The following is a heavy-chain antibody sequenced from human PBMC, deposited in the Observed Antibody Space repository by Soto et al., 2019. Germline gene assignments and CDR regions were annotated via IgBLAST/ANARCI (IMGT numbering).Heavy chain of an antibody. CDR3: TTLIPVVVTANPDY. CDR2: IKSKTDGGTT. Sequence: GGSLRLSCAASGFTFSNAWMNWVRQAPGKGLEWVGRIKSKTDGGTTDYAAPVKGRFTISRDDSKNTLYLQMNSLKTEDTAVYYCTTLIPVVVTANPDYWGQGTLVTVSS. V-gene: IGHV3-15*07. D-gene: IGHD2-21*02. J-gene: IGHJ4*02. CDR1: GFTFSNAW.